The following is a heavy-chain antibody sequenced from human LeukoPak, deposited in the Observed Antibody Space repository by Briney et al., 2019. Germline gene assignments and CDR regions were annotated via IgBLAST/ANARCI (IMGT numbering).Heavy chain of an antibody. J-gene: IGHJ5*02. CDR1: GCSISSGGYS. Sequence: SGTLSLTCAVSGCSISSGGYSWSWLRQPPGKGLEWIGYIYHSGSTYYNPSLKSRVTISVDRSKNQFSLKLSSVTAADTAVYYCARASPHYGSGSYCNVGWFDPWGQGTLVTVSS. V-gene: IGHV4-30-2*01. D-gene: IGHD3-10*01. CDR2: IYHSGST. CDR3: ARASPHYGSGSYCNVGWFDP.